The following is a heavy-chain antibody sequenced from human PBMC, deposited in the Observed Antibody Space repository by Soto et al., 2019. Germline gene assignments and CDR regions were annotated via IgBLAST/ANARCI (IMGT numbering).Heavy chain of an antibody. CDR2: INAGNGNT. V-gene: IGHV1-3*01. D-gene: IGHD3-3*01. Sequence: QVQLVQSGAEVKKPGASVKVSCKASGYTFTRYAMHWVRQAPGQRLEWMGWINAGNGNTKYSQKFQGRVTITSDTSASTAYMELSSLRSEDTAVYYFARDPYDGPNHYYYGMDVWGQGTTVTVSS. CDR3: ARDPYDGPNHYYYGMDV. CDR1: GYTFTRYA. J-gene: IGHJ6*02.